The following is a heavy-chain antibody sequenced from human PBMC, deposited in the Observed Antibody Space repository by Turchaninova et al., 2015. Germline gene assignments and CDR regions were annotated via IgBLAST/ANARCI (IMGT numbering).Heavy chain of an antibody. J-gene: IGHJ5*02. CDR1: GYSISSGYY. D-gene: IGHD6-13*01. CDR3: ARDAHSSSWTRWFDP. V-gene: IGHV4-38-2*02. CDR2: IFHDGNT. Sequence: QVQLQESGPGLVKPSETLSLTCTVSGYSISSGYYWGWIRLPPGEGLEWSGNIFHDGNTYENPSLRSGVTMSGDTSKNQFSLNVNAVTAADTAVYFCARDAHSSSWTRWFDPWGQGTLVTVSS.